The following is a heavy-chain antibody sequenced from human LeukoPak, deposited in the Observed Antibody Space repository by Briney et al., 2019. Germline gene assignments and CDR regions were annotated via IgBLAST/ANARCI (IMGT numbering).Heavy chain of an antibody. CDR1: GGTFSTSA. CDR2: LIPVLNIT. Sequence: SVKVSCKTSGGTFSTSAITWVRRAPGQGLEGMGRLIPVLNITTYAQRFQGRVTITADTSTSTVYMELSSLRSEETAVYYCARDQGLTAPPPYGLDVWGQGTTVIVSS. V-gene: IGHV1-69*04. D-gene: IGHD5-18*01. J-gene: IGHJ6*02. CDR3: ARDQGLTAPPPYGLDV.